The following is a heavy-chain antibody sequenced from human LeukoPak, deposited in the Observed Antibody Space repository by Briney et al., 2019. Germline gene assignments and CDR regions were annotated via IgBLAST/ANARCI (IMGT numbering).Heavy chain of an antibody. V-gene: IGHV3-66*01. CDR1: EFSVGSNY. CDR3: AKEGSYVAFEY. Sequence: GGSLRLSCAASEFSVGSNYMTWVRQAPGKGLEWVSLIYSGGSTYYADSVKGRFTISRDNSKNTLYLQMNSLRAEDTAVYYCAKEGSYVAFEYWGQGTLVTVSS. D-gene: IGHD3-16*01. J-gene: IGHJ4*02. CDR2: IYSGGST.